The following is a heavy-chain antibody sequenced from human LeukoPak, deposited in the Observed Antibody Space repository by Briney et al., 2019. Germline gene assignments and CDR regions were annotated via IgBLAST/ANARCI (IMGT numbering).Heavy chain of an antibody. D-gene: IGHD2-21*02. CDR1: GGSVSSAGYY. CDR2: MYNSGST. Sequence: PSETLSLTCTVSGGSVSSAGYYWSWIRQPPGEGLEWIGHMYNVRHMYNSGSTYYNPSLTSRVTIAVDTSKNQFSLKLSSVTAADTAMYYCARGLPCSGDCYPHFDSWGQGT. CDR3: ARGLPCSGDCYPHFDS. V-gene: IGHV4-31*03. J-gene: IGHJ4*02.